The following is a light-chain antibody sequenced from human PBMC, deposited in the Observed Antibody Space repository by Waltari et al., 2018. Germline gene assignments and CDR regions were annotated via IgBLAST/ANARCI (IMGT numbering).Light chain of an antibody. V-gene: IGKV3-15*01. CDR2: GAS. Sequence: EIVMTQSPATLSVSPGGRATLSCRASQSVSSNLAWYQQKPGQAPRLLIYGASTRATGIPARFSGSGSGTEFTLTISSLQSEDFAVYSCQQYNNWPGTFGQGTKVEIK. J-gene: IGKJ1*01. CDR1: QSVSSN. CDR3: QQYNNWPGT.